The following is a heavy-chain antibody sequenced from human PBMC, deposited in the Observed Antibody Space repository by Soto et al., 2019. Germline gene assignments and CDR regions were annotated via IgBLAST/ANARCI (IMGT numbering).Heavy chain of an antibody. V-gene: IGHV6-1*01. CDR3: ARDLYDSSGYYVAYYYYGMDV. Sequence: SQTLSLTCAISGASVSSNSAAWNWIRQSPSRGLEWLGRTYYRSKWYNDYAVSVKSRITINPDTSKNQFSLQLNSVTPEDTAVYYCARDLYDSSGYYVAYYYYGMDVWGQGTTVTVSS. J-gene: IGHJ6*02. D-gene: IGHD3-22*01. CDR1: GASVSSNSAA. CDR2: TYYRSKWYN.